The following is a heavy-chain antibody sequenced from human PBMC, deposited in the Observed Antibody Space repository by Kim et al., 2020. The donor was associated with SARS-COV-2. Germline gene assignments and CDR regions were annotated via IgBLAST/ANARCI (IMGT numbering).Heavy chain of an antibody. CDR2: LNPNSGAT. CDR1: TYTGHR. V-gene: IGHV1-2*02. J-gene: IGHJ4*02. D-gene: IGHD2-15*01. Sequence: ASVKVSCKASTYTGHRVHWLRQAPGQGLEWMGALNPNSGATDYAQSFQGRVTMTRDTSTSTDYMELSRLTSDDTGMYYCAIAVVSPATPNFDCWVQGTLV. CDR3: AIAVVSPATPNFDC.